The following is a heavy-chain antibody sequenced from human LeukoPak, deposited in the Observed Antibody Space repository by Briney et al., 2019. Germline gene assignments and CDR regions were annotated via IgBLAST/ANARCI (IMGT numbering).Heavy chain of an antibody. Sequence: GRPLRLSCEASGFTFSTYAMSWVRQAPGKGPEWVSAIKSSGDRTYYTNSVKGRFTISRDNSKNTVYLQMNSLRGEDTAVYYCAKESPYAAHGSSRIYYFASWGQGTLVTV. V-gene: IGHV3-23*01. J-gene: IGHJ4*02. CDR3: AKESPYAAHGSSRIYYFAS. CDR2: IKSSGDRT. D-gene: IGHD2-2*01. CDR1: GFTFSTYA.